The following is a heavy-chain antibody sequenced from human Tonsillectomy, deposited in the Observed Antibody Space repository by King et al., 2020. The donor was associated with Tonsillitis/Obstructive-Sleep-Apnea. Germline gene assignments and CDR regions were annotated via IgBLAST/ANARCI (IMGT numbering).Heavy chain of an antibody. J-gene: IGHJ5*02. D-gene: IGHD3-3*01. CDR1: GFSLSNARMG. CDR3: ARMALHYDFWSGYRTWFDP. V-gene: IGHV2-26*01. CDR2: IFSNDEK. Sequence: VTLKESGPVLVKPTETLTLTCTVSGFSLSNARMGVSWIRQPPGKALEWLAHIFSNDEKSYSTSLKSRLTISKETSKSQVVLTMTNMDPVDTATYYCARMALHYDFWSGYRTWFDPWGQGTLVTVSS.